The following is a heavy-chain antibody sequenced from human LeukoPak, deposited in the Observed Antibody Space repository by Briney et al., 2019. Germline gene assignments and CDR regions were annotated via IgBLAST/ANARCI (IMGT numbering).Heavy chain of an antibody. V-gene: IGHV3-21*01. CDR3: AKGPHLLFLGELGYY. Sequence: PGGSLRLSCAASGFTFSSYSMNWVRQAPGKGLEWVSSISSSSSYIYYADSVKGRFTISGDNAKNSLYLQMNSLRAEDTAVYYCAKGPHLLFLGELGYYWGQGTLVTVSS. CDR2: ISSSSSYI. J-gene: IGHJ4*02. CDR1: GFTFSSYS. D-gene: IGHD3-10*01.